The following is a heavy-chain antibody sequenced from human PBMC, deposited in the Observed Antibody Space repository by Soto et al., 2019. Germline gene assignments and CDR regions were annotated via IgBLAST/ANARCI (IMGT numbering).Heavy chain of an antibody. Sequence: PGGSLRLSCAASGFTFSSNAIHWVRQAPGKGLEWVANIKQDGSEKYYVDSVKGRFTISRDNAKNSLYLQMNSLRAEDTAVYYCARDGGFFDYDSSGYPIAPFDYWGQGTLVTVSS. CDR1: GFTFSSNA. D-gene: IGHD3-22*01. V-gene: IGHV3-7*01. CDR2: IKQDGSEK. CDR3: ARDGGFFDYDSSGYPIAPFDY. J-gene: IGHJ4*02.